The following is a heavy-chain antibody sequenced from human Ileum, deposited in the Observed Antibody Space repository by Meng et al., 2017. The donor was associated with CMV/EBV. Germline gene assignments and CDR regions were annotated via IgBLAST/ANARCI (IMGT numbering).Heavy chain of an antibody. CDR3: ARENYYYAMDL. Sequence: SCKASGYTFINYAIQWVRQAPGQRLEWMGRINVANGNTKYSQKFQGRVTITRDTPAHTVYMELSSLRSDDTVVYYCARENYYYAMDLWGQGTMVTVSS. CDR1: GYTFINYA. J-gene: IGHJ6*02. CDR2: INVANGNT. V-gene: IGHV1-3*01.